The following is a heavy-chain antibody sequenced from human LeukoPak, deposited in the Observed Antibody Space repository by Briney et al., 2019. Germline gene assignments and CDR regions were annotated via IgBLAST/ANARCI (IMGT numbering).Heavy chain of an antibody. V-gene: IGHV1-46*02. D-gene: IGHD4-17*01. J-gene: IGHJ5*02. CDR2: INPSGGRT. CDR3: ARGGRDYGDPRFDP. CDR1: GYTFNSYY. Sequence: GASVKVSCKASGYTFNSYYMRWVRQAPGQGLEWMGIINPSGGRTSYAQKFQGRVTMTRDTSTRTIYIELYSLRSDDTAVYYCARGGRDYGDPRFDPWGQGTLVTVSS.